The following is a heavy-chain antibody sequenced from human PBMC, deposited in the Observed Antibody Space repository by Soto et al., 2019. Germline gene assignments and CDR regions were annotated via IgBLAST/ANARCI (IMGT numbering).Heavy chain of an antibody. CDR2: INVDGSET. CDR1: GFTFTTYW. Sequence: PGGSLRLSCVASGFTFTTYWMTWVRQAPGKGLEWVASINVDGSETSYVGSVRGRFTISRDNAKTSLYLQMNSLGAEDTAVYYCARENWFQDYWGQGALVTVSS. J-gene: IGHJ4*02. CDR3: ARENWFQDY. D-gene: IGHD3-9*01. V-gene: IGHV3-7*03.